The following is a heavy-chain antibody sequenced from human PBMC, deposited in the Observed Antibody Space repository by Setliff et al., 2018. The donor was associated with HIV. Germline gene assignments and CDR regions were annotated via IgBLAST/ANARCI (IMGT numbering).Heavy chain of an antibody. J-gene: IGHJ3*02. CDR2: IKSKTDGGTT. CDR3: TTVGIVVVIGPDAFDI. D-gene: IGHD3-22*01. CDR1: GFTFSNAW. V-gene: IGHV3-15*01. Sequence: GGSLRLSCAAAGFTFSNAWMSWVRQAPGKGLEWVGRIKSKTDGGTTDYAAPVKGRFTISRDDSKNTLYLQMNSLKTEDTAVYYCTTVGIVVVIGPDAFDIWGQGTMVTVSS.